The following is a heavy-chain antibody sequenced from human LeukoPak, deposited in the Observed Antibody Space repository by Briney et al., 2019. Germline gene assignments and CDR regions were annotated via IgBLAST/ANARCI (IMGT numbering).Heavy chain of an antibody. Sequence: GGSLRLSCAASGFTFSSYAMHWVRQAPGKGLEWVAVISYDGSNKYYADSVKGRFTISRDNSKNTLYLQMNSLRAEDTAVYYCAGGVVVVAATFDYWGQGTLVTVSS. D-gene: IGHD2-15*01. V-gene: IGHV3-30*04. CDR3: AGGVVVVAATFDY. CDR2: ISYDGSNK. J-gene: IGHJ4*02. CDR1: GFTFSSYA.